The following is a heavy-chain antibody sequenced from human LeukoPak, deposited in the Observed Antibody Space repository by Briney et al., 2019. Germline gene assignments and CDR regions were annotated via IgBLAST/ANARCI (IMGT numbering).Heavy chain of an antibody. V-gene: IGHV3-66*01. D-gene: IGHD6-19*01. CDR2: IYSTGGK. Sequence: GGSLRLSCAASEFTVSTNYMSWVRQAPGKGLEWVSIIYSTGGKYYADSVKGRFTISRDNSKHTLYLQMRSLRGEDTAVYYCARGSDGWFAFDYWGQGILVTVSS. J-gene: IGHJ4*02. CDR3: ARGSDGWFAFDY. CDR1: EFTVSTNY.